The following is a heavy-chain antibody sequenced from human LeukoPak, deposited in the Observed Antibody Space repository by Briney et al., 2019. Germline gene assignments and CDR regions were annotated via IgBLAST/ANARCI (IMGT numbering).Heavy chain of an antibody. CDR1: GFTFSSYA. J-gene: IGHJ4*02. CDR2: ISGSGGST. V-gene: IGHV3-23*01. CDR3: AKDDDDGDHVVVDH. Sequence: GGSLRLSCAASGFTFSSYAMGWVRQAPGKGLEWVSLISGSGGSTYYADSVKGRVTVSRDNSKNTEYLQMNSLRAEDTAIYYCAKDDDDGDHVVVDHWGQGTLVTVSS. D-gene: IGHD4-17*01.